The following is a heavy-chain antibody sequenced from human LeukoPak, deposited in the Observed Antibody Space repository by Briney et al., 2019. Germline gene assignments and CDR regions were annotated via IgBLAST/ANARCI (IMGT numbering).Heavy chain of an antibody. D-gene: IGHD3-16*02. J-gene: IGHJ4*02. CDR1: GFTFSSYA. V-gene: IGHV3-23*01. Sequence: GGSLRLSCAASGFTFSSYAMTWVRQAPGKGLEWVSAISGSGSSTYYADSVKGRFTISRDNSKNTLYLQMSSLRAEDTALYFCAKQSSRFLGWAYFDYWGQETLVTVSS. CDR3: AKQSSRFLGWAYFDY. CDR2: ISGSGSST.